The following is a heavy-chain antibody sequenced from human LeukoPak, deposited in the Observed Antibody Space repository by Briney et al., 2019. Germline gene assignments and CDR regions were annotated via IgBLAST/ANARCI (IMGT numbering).Heavy chain of an antibody. CDR3: AKDDGMGYCSGGSCLLGY. D-gene: IGHD2-15*01. V-gene: IGHV3-13*01. CDR2: IGTAGDT. CDR1: GFTFSSYD. Sequence: GGSLRLSCAASGFTFSSYDMHWVRQATGKGLEWVSVIGTAGDTYYPGSVKGRFTISRENAKNSLYLQMNSLRAGDTAVYYCAKDDGMGYCSGGSCLLGYWGQGTLVTVSS. J-gene: IGHJ4*02.